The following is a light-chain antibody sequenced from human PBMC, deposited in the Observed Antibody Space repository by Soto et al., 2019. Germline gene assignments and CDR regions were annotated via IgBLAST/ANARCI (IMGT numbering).Light chain of an antibody. V-gene: IGLV1-36*01. CDR2: YDD. CDR3: AAWDESLNGVI. Sequence: QSVLTQPPSVSEAPRQRVTISCSGSSANIGNNDVNWYQQLPGKAPKLLIYYDDLLPSGVSDRFSGSKSGTSASLAIRGLQFEDEADYYCAAWDESLNGVIFGGGTKLTVL. J-gene: IGLJ2*01. CDR1: SANIGNND.